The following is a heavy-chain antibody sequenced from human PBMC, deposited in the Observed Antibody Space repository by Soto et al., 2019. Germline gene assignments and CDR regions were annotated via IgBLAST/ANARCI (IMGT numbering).Heavy chain of an antibody. J-gene: IGHJ4*02. Sequence: PSETLSLTCAVYGGSFSGYYWSWIRQPPGKGLEWIGEINHSGSTNYNPSLKSRVTISVDTSKNQFSLKLSSVTAADTAVYYCARQRRAAAGKHFDYWGQGTLVTVSS. D-gene: IGHD6-13*01. CDR3: ARQRRAAAGKHFDY. CDR1: GGSFSGYY. V-gene: IGHV4-34*01. CDR2: INHSGST.